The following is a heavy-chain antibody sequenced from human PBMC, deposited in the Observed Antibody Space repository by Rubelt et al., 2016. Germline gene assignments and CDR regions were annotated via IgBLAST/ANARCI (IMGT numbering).Heavy chain of an antibody. CDR2: IRSKTYGETT. D-gene: IGHD7-27*01. Sequence: EVQLVESGGGVVKPGGSLRLSCAASGFTFSTAWMSWVRQAPGKGLEWVGFIRSKTYGETTEYVASVKGRFTISRDDSKSIAYLQMNSLKTEDTAVYYCARILGTLGFDYCGQGTLVTVSS. CDR3: ARILGTLGFDY. CDR1: GFTFSTAW. V-gene: IGHV3-49*04. J-gene: IGHJ4*02.